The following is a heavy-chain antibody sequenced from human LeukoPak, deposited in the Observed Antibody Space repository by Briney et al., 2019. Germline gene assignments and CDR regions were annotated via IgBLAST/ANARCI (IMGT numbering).Heavy chain of an antibody. Sequence: GGSLRLSCAASGFTFSSYAMSWVRQAPGKGLEWVSAISGSGGSTYYADSVKGRFTISRDNSKNTLYLEVISLTAEGTAVYYCAKDDAWLRFGEWSQGTLVTVSS. D-gene: IGHD3-10*01. J-gene: IGHJ4*02. V-gene: IGHV3-23*01. CDR2: ISGSGGST. CDR3: AKDDAWLRFGE. CDR1: GFTFSSYA.